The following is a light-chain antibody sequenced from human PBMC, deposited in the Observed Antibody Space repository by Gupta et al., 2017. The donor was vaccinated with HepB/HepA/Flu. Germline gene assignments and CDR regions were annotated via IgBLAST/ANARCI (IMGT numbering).Light chain of an antibody. CDR1: NIGSKS. J-gene: IGLJ1*01. CDR3: QVWDGDSDHYV. Sequence: SYVLTQPPSVSVAPGKTATITCGENNIGSKSVHWYRPLGIPERFSGSNSGNTATLTISRVEAGDEADYYCQVWDGDSDHYVFGTGTKVTVL. V-gene: IGLV3-21*03.